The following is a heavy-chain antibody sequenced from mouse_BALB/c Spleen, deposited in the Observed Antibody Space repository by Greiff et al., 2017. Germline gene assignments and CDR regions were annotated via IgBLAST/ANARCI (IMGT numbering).Heavy chain of an antibody. CDR1: GYAFTSYN. J-gene: IGHJ2*01. CDR3: ARSGYGNYGLTGDY. CDR2: IDPYNGGT. Sequence: EVKLQESGPELVKPGASVKVSCKASGYAFTSYNMYWVKQSHGKSLEWIGYIDPYNGGTSYNQKFKGKATLTVDKSSSTAYMHLNSLTSEDSAVYYCARSGYGNYGLTGDYWGQGTTLTVSS. V-gene: IGHV1S135*01. D-gene: IGHD2-10*02.